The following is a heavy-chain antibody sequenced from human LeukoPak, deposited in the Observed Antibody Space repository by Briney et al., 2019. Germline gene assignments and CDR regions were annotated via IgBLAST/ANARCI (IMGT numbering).Heavy chain of an antibody. J-gene: IGHJ6*04. V-gene: IGHV3-7*01. CDR3: AELGITMIGGV. CDR1: GFTFGSFW. Sequence: PGGSLRLSCAASGFTFGSFWMTWVRQAPGKGLEWVANINQDGSEKYYVDSVKGRFTISRDNAKNSLYLQMNSLRAEDMAVYYCAELGITMIGGVWGKGTTVTISS. D-gene: IGHD3-10*02. CDR2: INQDGSEK.